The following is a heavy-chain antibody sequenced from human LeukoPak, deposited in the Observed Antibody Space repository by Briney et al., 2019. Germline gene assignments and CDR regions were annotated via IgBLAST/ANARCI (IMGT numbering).Heavy chain of an antibody. Sequence: ASVTVSFTASGYTFTSYYMHWVRQAPGQGLEWMGIINPSGGSTSYAQKFQGRVTMTRDMSTSTVYMELSSLRSEDTAVYYCARAENWSVDYWGQGTLVTVSS. V-gene: IGHV1-46*01. CDR3: ARAENWSVDY. J-gene: IGHJ4*02. D-gene: IGHD1-1*01. CDR1: GYTFTSYY. CDR2: INPSGGST.